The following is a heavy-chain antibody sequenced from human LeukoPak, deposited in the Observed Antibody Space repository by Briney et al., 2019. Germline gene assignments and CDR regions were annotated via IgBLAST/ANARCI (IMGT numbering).Heavy chain of an antibody. J-gene: IGHJ4*02. D-gene: IGHD6-19*01. CDR1: GGSLSSYH. CDR3: ARRGAVAGTLDY. Sequence: SETLSLTCTVSGGSLSSYHWSWLRQPPGKGLEWIGYIYYSGSTNYNPSLKSRVSISVDTSKNQFSLKLSSVTAADTAVYYCARRGAVAGTLDYWGQGTLVTVSS. CDR2: IYYSGST. V-gene: IGHV4-59*01.